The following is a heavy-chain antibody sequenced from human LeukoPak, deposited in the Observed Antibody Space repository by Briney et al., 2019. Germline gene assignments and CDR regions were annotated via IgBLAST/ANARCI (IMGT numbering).Heavy chain of an antibody. CDR3: ARGYYYGSGSYWRFDH. V-gene: IGHV3-13*04. J-gene: IGHJ4*02. CDR2: IGTAGDT. Sequence: PGGSLRLSCAASGFTFSTYDMHWVRQVTGKGLEWVSGIGTAGDTYYPASVKGRFTISRENAKNSLYLQMNSLRAGDTAVYYCARGYYYGSGSYWRFDHWGQGTLVTVSS. D-gene: IGHD3-10*01. CDR1: GFTFSTYD.